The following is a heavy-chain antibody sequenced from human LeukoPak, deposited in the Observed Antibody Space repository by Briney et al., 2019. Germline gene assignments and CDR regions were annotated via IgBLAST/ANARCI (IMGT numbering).Heavy chain of an antibody. CDR3: AKHTKKFFGTYYYDSSGYFGLLDH. CDR2: IGATGDNT. J-gene: IGHJ4*02. Sequence: GGSLRLSCAVSGFTFSNYAMSWVRQAPGKGLEWISGIGATGDNTYYADSVKGRFIISRDNSKNTLFLQMNGLRAEDTAVYYCAKHTKKFFGTYYYDSSGYFGLLDHWGQGILVIVSS. V-gene: IGHV3-23*01. CDR1: GFTFSNYA. D-gene: IGHD3-22*01.